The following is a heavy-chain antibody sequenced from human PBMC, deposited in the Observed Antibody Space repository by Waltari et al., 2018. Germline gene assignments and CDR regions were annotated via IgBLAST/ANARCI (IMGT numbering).Heavy chain of an antibody. Sequence: EVQLVESGGGLVKPGGSLRLSCVASGFTFSYAWMTWVRQAPGKGREWVGLIKSKTDGGTIDYTAPVKGRFYISRDDSKDTLYLQMNSLKTDDTAVYYCTTFGPGGYWGQGTLVTVSS. CDR2: IKSKTDGGTI. CDR1: GFTFSYAW. D-gene: IGHD3-16*01. CDR3: TTFGPGGY. J-gene: IGHJ4*02. V-gene: IGHV3-15*05.